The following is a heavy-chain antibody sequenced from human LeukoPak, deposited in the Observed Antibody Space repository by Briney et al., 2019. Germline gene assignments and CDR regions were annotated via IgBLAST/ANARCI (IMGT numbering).Heavy chain of an antibody. Sequence: SETLSLTCTVSGGSISSYYWSWIRQPAGKGLEWIGRIYSSGSTNYNPSLKSRVTMSVDTSKNQFSLRLSSVTAADTAVYYCARDTSTYYYDSSGEFDYWGQGTLVTVSS. D-gene: IGHD3-22*01. CDR2: IYSSGST. J-gene: IGHJ4*02. CDR3: ARDTSTYYYDSSGEFDY. CDR1: GGSISSYY. V-gene: IGHV4-4*07.